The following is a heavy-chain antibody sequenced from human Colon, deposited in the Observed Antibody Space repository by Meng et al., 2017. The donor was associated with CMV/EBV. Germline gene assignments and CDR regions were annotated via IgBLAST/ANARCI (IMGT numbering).Heavy chain of an antibody. J-gene: IGHJ6*02. V-gene: IGHV1-69*10. Sequence: SVTVSCKASGGTFSSYAISWVRQAPGQGLEWMGGIIPILGIANYAQKFQGRVTITADKSTSTAYMELSSLRSEDTAVYYCARVVGHCSSTSCSYYYYGMDVWGQGTTVTVSS. CDR1: GGTFSSYA. CDR2: IIPILGIA. CDR3: ARVVGHCSSTSCSYYYYGMDV. D-gene: IGHD2-2*01.